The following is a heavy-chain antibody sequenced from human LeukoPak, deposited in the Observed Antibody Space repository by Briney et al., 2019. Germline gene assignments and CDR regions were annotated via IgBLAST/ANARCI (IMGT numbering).Heavy chain of an antibody. CDR3: ARDTARGPLVFMDV. CDR1: GFTFSSYG. CDR2: ISSTCTYI. Sequence: GGSLRLSCAASGFTFSSYGMHWVRQAPGKGLEWVSSISSTCTYIYYADSLKGRFTISRDNAKNSLYLQMNSLRAEDTAVYYCARDTARGPLVFMDVWGKGTTVTVSS. D-gene: IGHD5-18*01. J-gene: IGHJ6*03. V-gene: IGHV3-21*01.